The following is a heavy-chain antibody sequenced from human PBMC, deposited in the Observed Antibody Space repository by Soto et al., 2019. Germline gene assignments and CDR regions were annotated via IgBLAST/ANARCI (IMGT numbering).Heavy chain of an antibody. D-gene: IGHD3-3*01. Sequence: PSETLSLTCTVSGDSISNGRYYWSWIRQHPGKGLEWIGYISYNGRPFYNPSLKSRVTISVDTSKNQFSLKLSSVTAADTAVYYCARVEVPRITIFGVVIRPYFDYWGQGTLVTVSS. J-gene: IGHJ4*02. CDR1: GDSISNGRYY. CDR2: ISYNGRP. CDR3: ARVEVPRITIFGVVIRPYFDY. V-gene: IGHV4-31*03.